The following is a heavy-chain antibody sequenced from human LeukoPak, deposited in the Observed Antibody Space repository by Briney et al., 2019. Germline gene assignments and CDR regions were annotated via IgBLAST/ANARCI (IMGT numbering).Heavy chain of an antibody. D-gene: IGHD2-8*01. V-gene: IGHV1-46*01. CDR3: ARSLYCTNGVCPFDY. Sequence: GASVKVSCKASGYTFTSYYMYWVRQAPGQGLEWRGIINPSGGSTSYAQKFQGRVTMTRDMSTTTVYMELSSLRSEDTAVYYCARSLYCTNGVCPFDYWGQGTLVTVSS. CDR1: GYTFTSYY. J-gene: IGHJ4*02. CDR2: INPSGGST.